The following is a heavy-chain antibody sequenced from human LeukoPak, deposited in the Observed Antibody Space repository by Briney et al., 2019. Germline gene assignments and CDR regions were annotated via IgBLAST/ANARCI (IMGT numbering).Heavy chain of an antibody. D-gene: IGHD3-9*01. CDR2: ISRSGEST. V-gene: IGHV3-23*01. J-gene: IGHJ4*02. CDR1: GFTFSGFA. Sequence: GGSLRLSCAASGFTFSGFAMSWIRQAPGKGLEWVSSISRSGESTYYADSVKGRFTISRDNSENTLYLQMNSLRAEDTAVYYCAKITTEYDILTGFDYWGQGTLVTVSS. CDR3: AKITTEYDILTGFDY.